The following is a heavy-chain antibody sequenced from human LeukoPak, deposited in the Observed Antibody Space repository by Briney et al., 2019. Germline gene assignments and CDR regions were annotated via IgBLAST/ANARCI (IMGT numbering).Heavy chain of an antibody. CDR3: ARDDIVVVPAAMCHYYYGMDV. J-gene: IGHJ6*02. V-gene: IGHV1-18*01. D-gene: IGHD2-2*01. CDR1: GYTFTSYG. Sequence: ASVKVSCKASGYTFTSYGINWVRQAPGQGLEWMGWISAYNGNTNYAQKLQGRVTMTTDTPTSTAYMELRSLRSDDTAVYYCARDDIVVVPAAMCHYYYGMDVWGQGTTVTVSS. CDR2: ISAYNGNT.